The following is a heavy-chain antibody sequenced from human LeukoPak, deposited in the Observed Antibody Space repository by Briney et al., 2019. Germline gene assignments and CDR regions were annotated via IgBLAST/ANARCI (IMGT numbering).Heavy chain of an antibody. D-gene: IGHD6-6*01. V-gene: IGHV3-9*01. CDR2: ITWNSGSI. CDR3: AKDEGSSSFLIFGH. CDR1: GFSFGAYA. J-gene: IGHJ4*02. Sequence: GGSLRLSCTASGFSFGAYAMNWVRQAPGKGLEWVAGITWNSGSIEYADSVKGRFTISRDNAKDSLYLQMNSLRTEDTAFYYCAKDEGSSSFLIFGHWGQGALVTVSS.